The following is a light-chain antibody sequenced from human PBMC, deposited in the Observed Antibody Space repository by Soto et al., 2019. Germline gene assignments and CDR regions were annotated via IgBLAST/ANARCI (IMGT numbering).Light chain of an antibody. V-gene: IGKV3-20*01. CDR1: QSVSSSY. CDR2: GAS. Sequence: EIVLTQSPGTLSLSPGERATLSCRASQSVSSSYLAWYQQKPGQAPRLLIYGASSRATGIQDRFSSSGSGTDFTLTISRLEAEDFAVYYCQQYGCSPLTFGGGTKVEIK. CDR3: QQYGCSPLT. J-gene: IGKJ4*02.